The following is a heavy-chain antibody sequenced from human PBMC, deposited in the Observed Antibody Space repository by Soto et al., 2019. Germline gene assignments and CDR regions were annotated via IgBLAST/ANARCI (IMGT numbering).Heavy chain of an antibody. D-gene: IGHD5-18*01. V-gene: IGHV5-10-1*01. CDR2: IDPSDSYT. J-gene: IGHJ6*02. Sequence: XESLKIFPKGSGYSFTSYWISWVRQMPGKGLEWMGRIDPSDSYTNYSPSFQGHVTISADKSISTAYLQWSSLKASDTAMYYCASTPGGYRYGQGEGMDVWGQGTTVTVSS. CDR3: ASTPGGYRYGQGEGMDV. CDR1: GYSFTSYW.